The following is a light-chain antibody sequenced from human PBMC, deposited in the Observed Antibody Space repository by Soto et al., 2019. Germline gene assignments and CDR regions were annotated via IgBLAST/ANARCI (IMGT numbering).Light chain of an antibody. Sequence: VLTQSPGTLSLSPGERATLSCRASQSVSSSYLAWYQQKPGQAPRLLIYGASSRATGIPDRFSGSGSGTDFTLTISRLEPEDFAVYYCQQYGSPWTFGQGTKVDIK. V-gene: IGKV3-20*01. CDR2: GAS. CDR1: QSVSSSY. CDR3: QQYGSPWT. J-gene: IGKJ1*01.